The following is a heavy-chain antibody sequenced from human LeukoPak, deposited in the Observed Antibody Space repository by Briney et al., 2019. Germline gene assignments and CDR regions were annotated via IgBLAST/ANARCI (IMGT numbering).Heavy chain of an antibody. CDR2: IKSKTDGGTT. CDR3: TTAGSRILPAAPFDY. J-gene: IGHJ4*02. Sequence: GGSLRLSCAASGFTFSNAWMSWVRQAPGKGLEWVGHIKSKTDGGTTDYAAPVKGRFTISRDDSKNTLYLQMNSLKTEDTAVHYCTTAGSRILPAAPFDYWAREPWSPSPQ. D-gene: IGHD2-2*01. CDR1: GFTFSNAW. V-gene: IGHV3-15*01.